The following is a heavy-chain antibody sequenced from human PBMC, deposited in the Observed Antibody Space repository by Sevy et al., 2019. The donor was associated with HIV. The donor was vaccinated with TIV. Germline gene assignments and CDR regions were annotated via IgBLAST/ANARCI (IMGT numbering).Heavy chain of an antibody. V-gene: IGHV1-2*06. CDR2: INPNSGDT. Sequence: ASVKVSCKASGYSFTGYYMHWVRQAPGQGLEWMGRINPNSGDTNFAQKFQSRVTMSRDMSTSTAYMELTNLRSDDTAMYYCTRRGMDVWGQGTTVTVSS. J-gene: IGHJ6*02. CDR3: TRRGMDV. CDR1: GYSFTGYY.